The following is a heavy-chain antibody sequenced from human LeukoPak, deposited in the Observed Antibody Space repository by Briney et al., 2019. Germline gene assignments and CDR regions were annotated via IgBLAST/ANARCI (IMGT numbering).Heavy chain of an antibody. CDR1: GYRFRNYG. Sequence: ASVKVSFKASGYRFRNYGISWVRQAPGHGLEYIGWLSVYNGNTNYAQRLQGRVTMTADTSTSTVYMELRSLRSDDTAVYYCARGGGGYYGSGSYLIDHWGQGTLVTVSS. CDR3: ARGGGGYYGSGSYLIDH. J-gene: IGHJ4*02. V-gene: IGHV1-18*01. CDR2: LSVYNGNT. D-gene: IGHD3-10*01.